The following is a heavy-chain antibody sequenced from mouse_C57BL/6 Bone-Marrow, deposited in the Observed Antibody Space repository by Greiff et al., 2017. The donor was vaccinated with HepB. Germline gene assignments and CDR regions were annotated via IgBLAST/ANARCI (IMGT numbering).Heavy chain of an antibody. V-gene: IGHV1-39*01. D-gene: IGHD2-2*01. J-gene: IGHJ2*01. CDR3: ARGDDYGYGGFDY. Sequence: VQLQQSGPELVKPGASVKISCKASGYSFTDYKMNWVKQSTGKGLEWIGVINPNYGTTSYNQKFKGKAKLTVDKSSSTAYMQLSSLTSEDSAVYVCARGDDYGYGGFDYWGRGTTPTVTS. CDR2: INPNYGTT. CDR1: GYSFTDYK.